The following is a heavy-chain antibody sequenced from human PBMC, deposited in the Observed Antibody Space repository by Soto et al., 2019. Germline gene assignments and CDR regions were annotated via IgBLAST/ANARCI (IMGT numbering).Heavy chain of an antibody. CDR1: GCTIGDYG. CDR3: AKDLSYFFRGNCDRGDYYYVSDV. Sequence: LRDSSGGAGCTIGDYGGRRVRQATDKGLARVAVISYDGSIKYYGDSVKGRFTIARDYSKNLMYLQMDRLRADDMAVYYCAKDLSYFFRGNCDRGDYYYVSDVWGQGTTVTVSS. V-gene: IGHV3-30*18. D-gene: IGHD2-15*01. CDR2: ISYDGSIK. J-gene: IGHJ6*02.